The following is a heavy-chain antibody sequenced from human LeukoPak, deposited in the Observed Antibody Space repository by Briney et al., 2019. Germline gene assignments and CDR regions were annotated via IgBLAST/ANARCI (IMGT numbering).Heavy chain of an antibody. CDR1: GYTFTSYG. CDR3: ARVPGIAAAAGGWFDP. D-gene: IGHD6-13*01. V-gene: IGHV1-18*01. J-gene: IGHJ5*02. CDR2: ISAYNGNT. Sequence: ASVKVSCKASGYTFTSYGISWVRQAPGQGLEWMGWISAYNGNTNYAQKLQGRVTMTTDTSTSTAYMELRSLRSDDTAVYYCARVPGIAAAAGGWFDPWGQGTLVTVSS.